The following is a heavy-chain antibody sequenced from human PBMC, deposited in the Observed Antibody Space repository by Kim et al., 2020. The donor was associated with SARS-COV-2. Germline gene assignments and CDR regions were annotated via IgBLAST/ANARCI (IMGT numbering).Heavy chain of an antibody. Sequence: ASVKVSCKASGYTFTSYGISWVRQAPGQGLEWMGWISAYNGNTNYAQKLQGRVTMTTDTSTSTAYMELRSLRSDDTAVYYCARAYSGYDLYGMDVWGQGTTVTVSS. V-gene: IGHV1-18*01. CDR3: ARAYSGYDLYGMDV. CDR2: ISAYNGNT. J-gene: IGHJ6*02. CDR1: GYTFTSYG. D-gene: IGHD5-12*01.